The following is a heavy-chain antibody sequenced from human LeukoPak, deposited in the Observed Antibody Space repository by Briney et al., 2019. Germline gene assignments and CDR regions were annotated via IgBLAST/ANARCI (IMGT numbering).Heavy chain of an antibody. CDR1: GYTFTGYY. D-gene: IGHD6-25*01. Sequence: GGSVKVSFKASGYTFTGYYMHWVRQAPGQGVEWMGWINPNSGGTNYAQKFLGRVTMTRDTSISTAYMELSRLRSDDTAVYYCARAAISAAFDIWGQGTMVTVSS. CDR3: ARAAISAAFDI. CDR2: INPNSGGT. V-gene: IGHV1-2*02. J-gene: IGHJ3*02.